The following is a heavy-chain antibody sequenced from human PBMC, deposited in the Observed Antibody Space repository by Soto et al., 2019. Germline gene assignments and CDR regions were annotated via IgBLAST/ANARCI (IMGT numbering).Heavy chain of an antibody. CDR1: GFTFSSYG. CDR2: IWYDGTNK. CDR3: ARDKDRNAWYGFMDV. V-gene: IGHV3-33*01. Sequence: GGSLRLSCAASGFTFSSYGMHWVRQAPCKGLEWVALIWYDGTNKYYADSVKGRFTISRDNSKNTLYLQMNSLRTEDTAVYYCARDKDRNAWYGFMDVWGQGTTVTVSS. D-gene: IGHD6-19*01. J-gene: IGHJ6*02.